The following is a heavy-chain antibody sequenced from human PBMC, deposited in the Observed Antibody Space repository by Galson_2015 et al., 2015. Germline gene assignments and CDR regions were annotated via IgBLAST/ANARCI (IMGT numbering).Heavy chain of an antibody. CDR2: ISGRSSTM. D-gene: IGHD3-22*01. CDR1: GFTFSTYG. V-gene: IGHV3-48*02. Sequence: SLRLSCAASGFTFSTYGMHWVRQAPGKGLEWVSYISGRSSTMYYADSVKGRFTISRDSAKNSLHLQMNSLRDEDTAVCYCARDPSHFYDSSGYENWFDPWGQGTLVTVSS. CDR3: ARDPSHFYDSSGYENWFDP. J-gene: IGHJ5*02.